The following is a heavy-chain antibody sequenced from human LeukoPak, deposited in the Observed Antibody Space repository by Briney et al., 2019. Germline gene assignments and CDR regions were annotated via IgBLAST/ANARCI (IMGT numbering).Heavy chain of an antibody. J-gene: IGHJ6*03. CDR1: SYC. Sequence: SYCXNWVRQARGKGVEWVSYISSSRSTIYYADSVKGRFTISRDNDKNSLYLQMNSLRAEDTAVYYCARDYTKVTIFGVVNYYYYMDVWGKGTTVTVSS. D-gene: IGHD3-3*01. CDR3: ARDYTKVTIFGVVNYYYYMDV. CDR2: ISSSRSTI. V-gene: IGHV3-48*01.